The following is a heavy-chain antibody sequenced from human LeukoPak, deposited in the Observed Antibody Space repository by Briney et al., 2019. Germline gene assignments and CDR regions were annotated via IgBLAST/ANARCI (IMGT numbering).Heavy chain of an antibody. D-gene: IGHD3-10*01. CDR2: IYHSGGNT. V-gene: IGHV4-38-2*01. CDR1: DYSISSGYY. CDR3: ARYAGTYHFDY. Sequence: SETLCLTCVVSDYSISSGYYWGWIRQPPGKGLEWIGSIYHSGGNTYYNPSLKSRVTISVDTSKNQFSLKVSSVTAADTAVYHCARYAGTYHFDYWGQGTLVTVSS. J-gene: IGHJ4*02.